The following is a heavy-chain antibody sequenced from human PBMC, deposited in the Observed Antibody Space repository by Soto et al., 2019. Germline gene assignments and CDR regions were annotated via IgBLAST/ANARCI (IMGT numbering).Heavy chain of an antibody. Sequence: EVHLVESGGVLVKPGGSLRLSCAASGFTFRSYSMNWVRQAPGQGLEWVSSISSSSTSIYYADSLKGRFTISRDNAKNSRFLQMNSLRVEDTAVYYCARGSTVTSGGRWFDPWGRGTLVTVSS. CDR1: GFTFRSYS. V-gene: IGHV3-21*01. CDR3: ARGSTVTSGGRWFDP. CDR2: ISSSSTSI. J-gene: IGHJ5*02. D-gene: IGHD4-4*01.